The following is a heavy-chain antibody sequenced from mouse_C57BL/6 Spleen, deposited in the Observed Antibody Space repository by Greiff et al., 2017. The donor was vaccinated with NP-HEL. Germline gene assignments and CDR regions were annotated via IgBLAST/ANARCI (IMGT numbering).Heavy chain of an antibody. Sequence: DVQLVESGGGLVKPGGSLKLSCAASGFTFSDYGMHWVRQAPEKGLEWVAYISSGCSTIYYADTVKGRFTISRDNAKNTLFLQMTSLRSENTAMYYCAKTGTLYAMDYWGQGTSVTVSS. D-gene: IGHD4-1*01. J-gene: IGHJ4*01. CDR2: ISSGCSTI. CDR3: AKTGTLYAMDY. V-gene: IGHV5-17*01. CDR1: GFTFSDYG.